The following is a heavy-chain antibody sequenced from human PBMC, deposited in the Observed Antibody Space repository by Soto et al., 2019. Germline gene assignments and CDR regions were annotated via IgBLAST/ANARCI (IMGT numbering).Heavy chain of an antibody. CDR1: GGSISSYY. CDR2: IYYSGST. D-gene: IGHD2-2*01. CDR3: ARRVGRTSPPDY. J-gene: IGHJ4*02. Sequence: SETLSLTCTVSGGSISSYYWSWIRQPPGKGLEWIGYIYYSGSTNYNPSLKSRVTISVDTSKNQFSLKLSSVTAADTAVYYCARRVGRTSPPDYWGQGTLVTVS. V-gene: IGHV4-59*08.